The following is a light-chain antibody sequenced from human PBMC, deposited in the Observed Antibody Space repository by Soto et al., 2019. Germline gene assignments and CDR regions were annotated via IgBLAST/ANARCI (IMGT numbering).Light chain of an antibody. CDR2: GAS. Sequence: VLTQAPGTLSLSPGEGATLSCRASQSVSSNLAWYKQTSGHAPWFSISGASTRATGIPARFSGSGSGTEFTLTITSLQSEDFAVSYCKEYNTWGPLTFGPGTRVEIK. J-gene: IGKJ5*01. CDR3: KEYNTWGPLT. CDR1: QSVSSN. V-gene: IGKV3-15*01.